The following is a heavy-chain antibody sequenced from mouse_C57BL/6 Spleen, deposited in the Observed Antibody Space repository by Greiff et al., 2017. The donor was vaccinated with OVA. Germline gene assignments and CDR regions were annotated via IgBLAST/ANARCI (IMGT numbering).Heavy chain of an antibody. CDR1: GFTFSDYG. J-gene: IGHJ4*01. Sequence: EVKLVESGGGLVKPGGSLKLSCAASGFTFSDYGMHWVRQAPEKGLEWVAYISSGGSTIYYADTVKGRFTISRDNAKNTLYLQMTSLRSEDTSMYYCARVDYWGQGTSVTVSS. V-gene: IGHV5-17*01. CDR2: ISSGGSTI. CDR3: ARVDY.